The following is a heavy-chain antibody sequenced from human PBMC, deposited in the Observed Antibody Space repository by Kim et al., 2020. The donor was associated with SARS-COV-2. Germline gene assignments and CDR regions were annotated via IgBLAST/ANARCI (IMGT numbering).Heavy chain of an antibody. CDR3: ARESHDILTGPPYYFDY. D-gene: IGHD3-9*01. CDR2: IYYSGST. V-gene: IGHV4-59*01. CDR1: GGSISSYY. Sequence: SETLSLTCTVSGGSISSYYLSWIRQPPGKGLEWIGYIYYSGSTNYNPSLKSRVTISVDTSKNQFSLKLSSVTAADTAVYYCARESHDILTGPPYYFDYWGQGTLVTVSS. J-gene: IGHJ4*02.